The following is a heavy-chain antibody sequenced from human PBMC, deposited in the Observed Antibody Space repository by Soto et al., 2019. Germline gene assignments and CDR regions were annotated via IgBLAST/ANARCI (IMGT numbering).Heavy chain of an antibody. J-gene: IGHJ5*02. Sequence: SETLSLTCAVSGGSINSGGYSWSWIRQPPGKGLEWIGYIYHSGSTSYNPSLKSRVTISIDRSKNQFSLKLSSVTAADMAVYYCARAVAPYLGTWFDPWGQGTLVTVSS. CDR2: IYHSGST. CDR3: ARAVAPYLGTWFDP. D-gene: IGHD3-16*01. V-gene: IGHV4-30-2*01. CDR1: GGSINSGGYS.